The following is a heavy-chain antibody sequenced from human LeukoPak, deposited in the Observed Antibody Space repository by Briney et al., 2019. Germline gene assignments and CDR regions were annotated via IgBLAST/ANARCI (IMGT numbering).Heavy chain of an antibody. J-gene: IGHJ5*02. D-gene: IGHD4-11*01. V-gene: IGHV3-74*01. CDR1: GFTFSSYW. CDR3: ARAWSNSVGP. Sequence: GGSLTLSCAAFGFTFSSYWMHWVRQAPGKGLVWVSRINSDGSTTNYADSVKGRFTISRDNAKTTLYAPMHSQSREDTAVYYGARAWSNSVGPWGQGTLVTVSS. CDR2: INSDGSTT.